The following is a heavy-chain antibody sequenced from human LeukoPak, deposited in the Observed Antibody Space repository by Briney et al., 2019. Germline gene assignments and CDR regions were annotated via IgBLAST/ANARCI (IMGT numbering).Heavy chain of an antibody. J-gene: IGHJ2*01. V-gene: IGHV1-69*05. CDR1: GGTFSSYA. CDR2: IIPIFGTA. CDR3: AGDAGCSSTSCYRGISNWYFDL. D-gene: IGHD2-2*01. Sequence: RASVKVSCKASGGTFSSYAISWVRQAPGQGLEWMGGIIPIFGTANYAQKFQGRVTITTDESTSTAYMELSSLRSEDTAVYYCAGDAGCSSTSCYRGISNWYFDLWGRGTLVTVSS.